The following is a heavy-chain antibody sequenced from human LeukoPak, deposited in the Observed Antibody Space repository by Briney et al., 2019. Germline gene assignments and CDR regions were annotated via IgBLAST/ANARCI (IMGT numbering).Heavy chain of an antibody. V-gene: IGHV4-34*01. CDR1: VGSFSDYY. CDR3: ARRGGGPYPFYFDY. Sequence: SETLSLTCAVYVGSFSDYYWSWVRQPPGKGLEWIGEVHYNGKTNYNPSLKSRVTISRDTSKKQSSLRLNFVTAADTAVYYCARRGGGPYPFYFDYWGRGTLVTVSS. D-gene: IGHD2-15*01. CDR2: VHYNGKT. J-gene: IGHJ4*02.